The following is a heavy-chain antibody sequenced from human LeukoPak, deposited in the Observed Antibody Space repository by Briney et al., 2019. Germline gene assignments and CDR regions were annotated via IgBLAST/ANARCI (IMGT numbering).Heavy chain of an antibody. V-gene: IGHV3-7*01. J-gene: IGHJ4*02. Sequence: GGSLRLSCAASGFSFSSHWMSWVRQAPGKGLEGVANIKKDESEKYYVDSVKGRFTISRDNTKNSLYLQMNSLRAEDTAVYYCARGGYIAARQKVDYWGQGTLVTVSS. CDR2: IKKDESEK. CDR1: GFSFSSHW. D-gene: IGHD6-6*01. CDR3: ARGGYIAARQKVDY.